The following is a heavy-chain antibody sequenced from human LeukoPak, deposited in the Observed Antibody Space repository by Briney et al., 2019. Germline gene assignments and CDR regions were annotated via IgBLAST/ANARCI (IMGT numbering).Heavy chain of an antibody. CDR1: GESFSGYY. CDR2: IHHNGSPETNQSGNT. J-gene: IGHJ4*02. CDR3: ARDNYDTSFDY. D-gene: IGHD3-22*01. V-gene: IGHV4-34*01. Sequence: SETLSLTCAVYGESFSGYYWSWIRQTPGKGLEWIGEIHHNGSPETNQSGNTNYNPSLKSRVTISVDTSKNQFSLKVTSVTAADTAVYYCARDNYDTSFDYWGQGTLVTVSS.